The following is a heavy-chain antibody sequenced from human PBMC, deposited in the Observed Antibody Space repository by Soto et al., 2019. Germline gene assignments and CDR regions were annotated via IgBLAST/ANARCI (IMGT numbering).Heavy chain of an antibody. V-gene: IGHV1-69*13. CDR2: IIPIFGTA. CDR1: GGTFSSYA. CDR3: ARGGSGWYFDY. J-gene: IGHJ4*02. Sequence: GASVKASCKASGGTFSSYAISWVRQAPGQGLEWMGGIIPIFGTANYTQKFQGRVTITADESTSTAYMELSSLRSEDTAVYYCARGGSGWYFDYWGQGTLVTVSS. D-gene: IGHD6-19*01.